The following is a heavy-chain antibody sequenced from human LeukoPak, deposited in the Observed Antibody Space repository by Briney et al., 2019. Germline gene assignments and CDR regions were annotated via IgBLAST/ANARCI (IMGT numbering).Heavy chain of an antibody. D-gene: IGHD2-8*01. Sequence: PGGSRRLSCAASGFTFSSYAMSWVRQAPGKGLGWVSGMIGGGGSTYYAGSVKGRFTISRDNPKNTLYLQMNSLRAEDTAVFYCAKFPRMGDRLDYWGQGTLVSVSS. CDR1: GFTFSSYA. CDR2: MIGGGGST. CDR3: AKFPRMGDRLDY. J-gene: IGHJ4*02. V-gene: IGHV3-23*01.